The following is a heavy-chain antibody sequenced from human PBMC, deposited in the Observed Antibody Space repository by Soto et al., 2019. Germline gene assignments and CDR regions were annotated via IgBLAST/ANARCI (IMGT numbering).Heavy chain of an antibody. Sequence: GGSLRLSCAASGFTFSDYYMSWIRQAPGKGLEWVSYISSSGSTIYYADSVKGRFTISRDNAKNSLYLQMNSLRAEDTAVYYCARKGELLIDFDYYYGMDVWGQGTTVTVSS. J-gene: IGHJ6*02. CDR2: ISSSGSTI. D-gene: IGHD1-26*01. CDR1: GFTFSDYY. CDR3: ARKGELLIDFDYYYGMDV. V-gene: IGHV3-11*01.